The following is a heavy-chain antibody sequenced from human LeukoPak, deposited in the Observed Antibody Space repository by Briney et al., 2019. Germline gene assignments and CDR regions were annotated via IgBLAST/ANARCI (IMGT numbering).Heavy chain of an antibody. CDR1: GGSISSYY. CDR2: IYNSGST. CDR3: ARQLRYGSGSYKGWFDP. J-gene: IGHJ5*02. D-gene: IGHD3-10*01. V-gene: IGHV4-59*08. Sequence: SETLSLTCNVSGGSISSYYWSWIRQPPGKGLEWIGYIYNSGSTSYTPSLKSRVTISVDTSKNQFSLKLSSVTAADTAVYYCARQLRYGSGSYKGWFDPWGQGTLVTVSS.